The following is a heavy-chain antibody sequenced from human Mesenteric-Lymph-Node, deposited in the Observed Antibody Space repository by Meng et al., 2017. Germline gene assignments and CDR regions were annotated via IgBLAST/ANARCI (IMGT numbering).Heavy chain of an antibody. J-gene: IGHJ4*02. Sequence: SETLSLTCTVSGGSISSYYWSWIRQPPGKALEWIGYIYYSGSTNYNPSLESRVTISVDTSKNQFSLKLSSVTAADTAVYYCARDHLTEFGQRGSYSHDTDYWGQGTLVTVSS. CDR1: GGSISSYY. V-gene: IGHV4-59*01. D-gene: IGHD1-26*01. CDR3: ARDHLTEFGQRGSYSHDTDY. CDR2: IYYSGST.